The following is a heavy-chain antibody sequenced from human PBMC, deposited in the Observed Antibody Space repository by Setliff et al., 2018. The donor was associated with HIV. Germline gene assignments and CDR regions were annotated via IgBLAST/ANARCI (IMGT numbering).Heavy chain of an antibody. CDR1: GDSISSGGYY. J-gene: IGHJ4*02. CDR2: IYYSGTT. D-gene: IGHD3-9*01. Sequence: SETLSLTCTVSGDSISSGGYYWSWIRHLPGRGLEWIGYIYYSGTTSYNPSLKRRLTISLDSSKNQFSLNLRSVTAADTAVYYCSRGHFYDTLTGFYFDYWGQGALVTVSS. CDR3: SRGHFYDTLTGFYFDY. V-gene: IGHV4-31*03.